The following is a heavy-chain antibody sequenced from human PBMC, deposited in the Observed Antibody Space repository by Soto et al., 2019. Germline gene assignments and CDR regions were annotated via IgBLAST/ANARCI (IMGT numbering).Heavy chain of an antibody. CDR1: GYTFTSYY. D-gene: IGHD6-6*01. J-gene: IGHJ4*02. Sequence: QVQLVQSGAEVKKPGASVKVSCKASGYTFTSYYMYWVRQAPGQGLEWMGIINPSGGSTSYAQKFQGRVTMTRDTSTSTVYMELSSLRSEDTAVYYCASIAARGYFDYWGQGTLVTVSS. CDR3: ASIAARGYFDY. CDR2: INPSGGST. V-gene: IGHV1-46*03.